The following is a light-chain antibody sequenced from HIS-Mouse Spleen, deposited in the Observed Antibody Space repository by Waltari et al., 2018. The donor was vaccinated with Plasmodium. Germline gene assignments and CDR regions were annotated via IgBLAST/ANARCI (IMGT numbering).Light chain of an antibody. Sequence: SYELTQPPSVSVSPGQTARITCSGDALPKKYAYWYQQKSGQAPVLVIYGKNNRPSGIPDRFSGSSSGNTASLTITGAQAEDEADYYCNSRDSSGNHQVFGGGTKLTVL. V-gene: IGLV3-10*01. CDR1: ALPKKY. CDR2: GKN. CDR3: NSRDSSGNHQV. J-gene: IGLJ3*02.